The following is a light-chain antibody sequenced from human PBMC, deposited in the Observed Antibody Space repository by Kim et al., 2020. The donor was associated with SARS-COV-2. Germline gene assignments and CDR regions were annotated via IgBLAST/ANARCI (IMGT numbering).Light chain of an antibody. CDR1: QGISSY. V-gene: IGKV1-8*01. J-gene: IGKJ4*01. CDR2: AAS. CDR3: QQYYSYPLT. Sequence: AATGDRVTITCRASQGISSYLAWYQQKPGKAPKLLIYAASTLQSGVPSRFSGSGSGTDFTLTISCLQSEEFATYYCQQYYSYPLTVGGGTKVDIK.